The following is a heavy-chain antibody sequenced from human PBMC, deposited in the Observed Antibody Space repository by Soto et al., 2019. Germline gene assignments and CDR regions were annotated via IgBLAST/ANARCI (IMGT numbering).Heavy chain of an antibody. V-gene: IGHV4-39*01. D-gene: IGHD6-13*01. J-gene: IGHJ4*02. CDR3: ARHKDTSSRYLLPDF. CDR2: IYHSGNA. Sequence: SETLSLTCTVSGGSISSRSYYWGWIRQPPGKGLERIGSIYHSGNAYYNPSLKSRVAVSVDTSKNQFSLKVTSVTATDTAVYYCARHKDTSSRYLLPDFWGQGTLVTVSS. CDR1: GGSISSRSYY.